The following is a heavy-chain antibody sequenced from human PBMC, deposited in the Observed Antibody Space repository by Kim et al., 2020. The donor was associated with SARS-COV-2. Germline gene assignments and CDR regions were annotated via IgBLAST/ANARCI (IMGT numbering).Heavy chain of an antibody. CDR1: GGSISSSSYY. CDR3: ARHPPNYYYGSGSRNLYFDY. V-gene: IGHV4-39*01. J-gene: IGHJ4*02. Sequence: SETLSLTCTVSGGSISSSSYYWGWIRQPPGKGLEWIGSIYYSGSTYYNPSLKSRVTISVDTSKNQFSLKLSSVTAADTAVYYCARHPPNYYYGSGSRNLYFDYWGQGTLVTVSS. D-gene: IGHD3-10*01. CDR2: IYYSGST.